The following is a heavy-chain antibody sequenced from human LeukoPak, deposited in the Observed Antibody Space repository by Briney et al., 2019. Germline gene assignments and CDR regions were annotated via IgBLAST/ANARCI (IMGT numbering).Heavy chain of an antibody. CDR1: GYSISSGYY. D-gene: IGHD4-17*01. CDR2: IYHSGST. J-gene: IGHJ4*02. CDR3: AGYTDYVSY. Sequence: SETLSLTCTVSGYSISSGYYWGWIRQPPGKGLEWIGSIYHSGSTYYNPSLKSRVTISVDTSKNQFSLKLSSVTAADTAMYYCAGYTDYVSYWGQGTLVTVSS. V-gene: IGHV4-38-2*02.